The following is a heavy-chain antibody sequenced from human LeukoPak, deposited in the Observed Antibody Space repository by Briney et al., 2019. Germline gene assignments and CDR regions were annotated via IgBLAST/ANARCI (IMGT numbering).Heavy chain of an antibody. J-gene: IGHJ4*02. CDR1: GFTFSSYA. Sequence: GGSLRLSCAASGFTFSSYAMSWVRQAPGKGLEWVSAISGSGDNTYYADSVKGRFTISRDNSKNTLYLQMNSLRAEDTAVYYCAKGPYYDILTGYYGGYYFDYWGQGTLVTVSS. CDR2: ISGSGDNT. D-gene: IGHD3-9*01. V-gene: IGHV3-23*01. CDR3: AKGPYYDILTGYYGGYYFDY.